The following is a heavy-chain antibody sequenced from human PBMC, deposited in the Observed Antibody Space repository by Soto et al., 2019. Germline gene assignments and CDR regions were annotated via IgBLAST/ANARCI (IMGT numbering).Heavy chain of an antibody. CDR2: IHHSGST. CDR3: ARRPTVTTRYFDS. J-gene: IGHJ4*02. CDR1: GGSISSGGYY. D-gene: IGHD4-17*01. Sequence: SETLSLTCTVSGGSISSGGYYWSWIRQHPGKGLEWIGEIHHSGSTNYNPSLRSRITISVDTSKNQFSLMLSSVTAADTAVYICARRPTVTTRYFDSWGQGILVTVSS. V-gene: IGHV4-31*03.